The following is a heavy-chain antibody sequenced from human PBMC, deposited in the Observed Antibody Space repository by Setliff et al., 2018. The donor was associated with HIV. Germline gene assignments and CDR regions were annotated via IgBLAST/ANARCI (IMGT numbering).Heavy chain of an antibody. CDR3: IRRRRAPGTADLESY. CDR2: IYPGDSTI. J-gene: IGHJ4*02. D-gene: IGHD2-21*02. V-gene: IGHV5-51*01. CDR1: GYSFTNYW. Sequence: PGESLKISCKASGYSFTNYWIGWVRQMPGEGLEWMGVIYPGDSTIRYGPSFQGQVTISADRSITTAYLQWSSLTTSDTATYYCIRRRRAPGTADLESYWGQGTLVTV.